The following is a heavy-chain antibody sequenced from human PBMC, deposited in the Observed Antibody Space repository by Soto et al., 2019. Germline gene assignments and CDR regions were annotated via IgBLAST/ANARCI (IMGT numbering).Heavy chain of an antibody. Sequence: QVQLVQSGAEVKKPGSSVKVSCKASGGTFSSYAISWVRQAPGQGLEWMGGIIPIFGTANYAQKFQGRVTITADESTSTAHMALSSQRSEDTAVYYCARGTPELGAISLLGYWGQGTLVTVSS. CDR2: IIPIFGTA. D-gene: IGHD2-2*02. CDR3: ARGTPELGAISLLGY. V-gene: IGHV1-69*12. J-gene: IGHJ4*02. CDR1: GGTFSSYA.